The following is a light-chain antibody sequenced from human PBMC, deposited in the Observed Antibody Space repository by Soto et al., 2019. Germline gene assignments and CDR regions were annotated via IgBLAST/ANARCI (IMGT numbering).Light chain of an antibody. CDR3: AVWDDSLDGGV. CDR1: SSNIGSHV. J-gene: IGLJ3*02. V-gene: IGLV1-44*01. Sequence: QSVLTQPPSASGTPGQRVTISCSGSSSNIGSHVVYWYQQLAGTAPKLLMYNNNQRPSGVPDRLSGSKSGTSASLVISGLQSEDEADYYCAVWDDSLDGGVFGGGTQLTVL. CDR2: NNN.